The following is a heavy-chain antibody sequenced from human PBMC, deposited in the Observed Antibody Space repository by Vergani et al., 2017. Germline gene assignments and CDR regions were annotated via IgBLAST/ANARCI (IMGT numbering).Heavy chain of an antibody. CDR3: ARVDYGILTGYRY. D-gene: IGHD3-9*01. CDR1: GYTFSNDY. J-gene: IGHJ4*02. V-gene: IGHV1-46*03. CDR2: INPSGGHT. Sequence: QVQVVQSGAEVKKSGASVKVSCNTSGYTFSNDYMHWVRQAPGQGLEWMGIINPSGGHTNYAQKFQGRVTMTRDTSTSTVYMELSSLRSEETAIYYCARVDYGILTGYRYWRQGTLVTVSA.